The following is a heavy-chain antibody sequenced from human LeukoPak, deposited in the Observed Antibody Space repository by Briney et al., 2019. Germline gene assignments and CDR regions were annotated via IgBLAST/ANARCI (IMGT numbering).Heavy chain of an antibody. Sequence: PGGSLRLSRAASGFTFSTCAMSWVRQAPGKGLEWVSGISGTTSGTYCADSVKGRFTISRDNSKNTLFLQVNSLRAEDTAVYYCAKVRTYFYHGLDVWGQGTTVTVSS. J-gene: IGHJ6*02. V-gene: IGHV3-23*01. CDR3: AKVRTYFYHGLDV. CDR1: GFTFSTCA. CDR2: ISGTTSGT. D-gene: IGHD1-14*01.